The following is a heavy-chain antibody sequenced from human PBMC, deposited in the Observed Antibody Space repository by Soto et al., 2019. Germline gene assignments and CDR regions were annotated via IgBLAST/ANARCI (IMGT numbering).Heavy chain of an antibody. CDR2: VYYSGTT. D-gene: IGHD5-18*01. J-gene: IGHJ4*02. CDR1: GGSIITNTYS. CDR3: ASLKGRVGYSYGYIDY. Sequence: SETLSLTCSVSGGSIITNTYSWGWIRQPPGKGLEWIGSVYYSGTTYYSPSLKSRVTISVDTSKNQFSLKQTSVTAADTAVYYCASLKGRVGYSYGYIDYWGLGTLVTVS. V-gene: IGHV4-39*01.